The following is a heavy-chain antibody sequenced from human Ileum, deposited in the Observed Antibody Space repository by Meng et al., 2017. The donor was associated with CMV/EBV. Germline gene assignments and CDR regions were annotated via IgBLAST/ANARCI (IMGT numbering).Heavy chain of an antibody. V-gene: IGHV3-48*03. Sequence: GGSLRLSCTASGFIFSSYEFNWVRQAPGGGLEWVSYISSSGSNVYYADSVKDRFTVSKDNAKNSVYLQMNSLRAEDTALYYCARERAGCGGDCLDHWGEGTLVTVSS. CDR3: ARERAGCGGDCLDH. CDR1: GFIFSSYE. D-gene: IGHD2-21*01. J-gene: IGHJ1*01. CDR2: ISSSGSNV.